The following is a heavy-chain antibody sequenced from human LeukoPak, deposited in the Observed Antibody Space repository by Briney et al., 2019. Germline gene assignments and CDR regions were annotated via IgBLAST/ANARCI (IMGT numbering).Heavy chain of an antibody. D-gene: IGHD1-26*01. V-gene: IGHV3-7*01. CDR2: IKQDGSEK. CDR3: ARWHTGRYTIDYNYHYMDV. J-gene: IGHJ6*03. Sequence: GGSLRLSCVASGFTFSDFWMNWVRQAPGRGLEWVANIKQDGSEKYYVDSVKGRFTISRDNAKNSLYLEMNSLRAEDTAVYYCARWHTGRYTIDYNYHYMDVWGKGTTVTVSS. CDR1: GFTFSDFW.